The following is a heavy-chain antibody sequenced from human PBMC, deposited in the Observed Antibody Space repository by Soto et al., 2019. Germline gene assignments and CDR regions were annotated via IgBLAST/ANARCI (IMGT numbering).Heavy chain of an antibody. CDR3: TRVHPPPATGGGGRYTDS. D-gene: IGHD6-19*01. CDR1: GESFSEYY. J-gene: IGHJ5*01. CDR2: NNHRGSS. Sequence: QVQLQQWGAGLLKPSETLSLACAVDGESFSEYYWSWIRQPPGKGLEWIGENNHRGSSNYNPSLKSRVSIVVDSSRNQISLMLTSVPAADTGVYYCTRVHPPPATGGGGRYTDSWGPGTLVTVAS. V-gene: IGHV4-34*02.